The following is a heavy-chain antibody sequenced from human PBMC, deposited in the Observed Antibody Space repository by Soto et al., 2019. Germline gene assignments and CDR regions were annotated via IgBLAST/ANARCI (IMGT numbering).Heavy chain of an antibody. V-gene: IGHV1-18*01. CDR3: AREYCSGGSCYSGLYLFGAFDI. Sequence: ASVKVSCKASGYTFTSYGISWVRQAPGQGLEWMGWISAYNGNTNYAQKLQGRVTMTTDTSTSTAYMELRSLRSDDTAVYYCAREYCSGGSCYSGLYLFGAFDIWGQGTMVTVSS. J-gene: IGHJ3*02. D-gene: IGHD2-15*01. CDR2: ISAYNGNT. CDR1: GYTFTSYG.